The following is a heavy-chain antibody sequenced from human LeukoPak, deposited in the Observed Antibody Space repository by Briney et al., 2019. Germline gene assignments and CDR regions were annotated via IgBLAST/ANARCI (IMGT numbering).Heavy chain of an antibody. Sequence: PSETLSLTCAVSGYSISSGFYWAWIRQPPGKGLEWLGIIYYSGNTYYNPSLKSRLTISVDTSKNEFSLKLSSVTAADPAVYYCARDNGGDDPPTLDYWGQGTLVTVSS. CDR2: IYYSGNT. CDR3: ARDNGGDDPPTLDY. J-gene: IGHJ4*02. CDR1: GYSISSGFY. V-gene: IGHV4-38-2*02. D-gene: IGHD2-8*01.